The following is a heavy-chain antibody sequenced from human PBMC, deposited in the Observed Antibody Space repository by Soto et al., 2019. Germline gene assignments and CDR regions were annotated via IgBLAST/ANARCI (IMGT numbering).Heavy chain of an antibody. D-gene: IGHD3-3*01. CDR3: ARGPPSQPASYDFWSGSPHFYYYMEV. CDR2: ISAYNGNT. Sequence: GASVKVSCKASGYTFTSYGISWVRQAPGQGLEWMGWISAYNGNTNYAQKLQGRVTMTTDTSTSTAYMELRSLRSDDTAVYYCARGPPSQPASYDFWSGSPHFYYYMEVWGKGTTATVSS. CDR1: GYTFTSYG. J-gene: IGHJ6*03. V-gene: IGHV1-18*01.